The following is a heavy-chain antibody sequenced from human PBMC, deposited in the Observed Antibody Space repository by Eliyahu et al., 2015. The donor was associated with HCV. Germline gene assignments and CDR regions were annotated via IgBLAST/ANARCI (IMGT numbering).Heavy chain of an antibody. J-gene: IGHJ6*02. Sequence: QVQLQQWGAGLLKPSETLSLTCAVYGGSVSGYYWSWIRQPPGKGLEWIGEILSGGGTNHNPSLKSRVTISVDTSKNQFSLKVSSVTAADAAVYYCATLPTGTYYYDGVDVWGQGTTVTVSS. CDR1: GGSVSGYY. CDR3: ATLPTGTYYYDGVDV. CDR2: ILSGGGT. D-gene: IGHD2-8*02. V-gene: IGHV4-34*12.